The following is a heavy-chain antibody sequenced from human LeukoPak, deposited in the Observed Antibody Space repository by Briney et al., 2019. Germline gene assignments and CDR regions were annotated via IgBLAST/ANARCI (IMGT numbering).Heavy chain of an antibody. Sequence: GGSLRLSCVASGLPFSSYGMHWVRQAPGSGLEWVAGIWFDGSKKYYADSVKGRFTISRDNSKNTLFLQMNSLGVEDTAVYYCVRGRTYSSAWPATFDCWGQGTLVTVSS. J-gene: IGHJ4*02. D-gene: IGHD6-19*01. CDR1: GLPFSSYG. V-gene: IGHV3-33*01. CDR3: VRGRTYSSAWPATFDC. CDR2: IWFDGSKK.